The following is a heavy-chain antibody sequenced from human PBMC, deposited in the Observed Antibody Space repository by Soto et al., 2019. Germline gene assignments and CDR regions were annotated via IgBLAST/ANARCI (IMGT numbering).Heavy chain of an antibody. CDR1: NGSVSSPLSY. D-gene: IGHD1-1*01. V-gene: IGHV4-39*07. Sequence: PSETLSLTCSVSNGSVSSPLSYWGWIRQPPGKRPQWIGVIYFSGITSYNPSLKSRVTISVDTSNNQFSLKLSSVTAADTAVYYCARGVQLERPYYFDYWGQGTLVTVSS. J-gene: IGHJ4*02. CDR3: ARGVQLERPYYFDY. CDR2: IYFSGIT.